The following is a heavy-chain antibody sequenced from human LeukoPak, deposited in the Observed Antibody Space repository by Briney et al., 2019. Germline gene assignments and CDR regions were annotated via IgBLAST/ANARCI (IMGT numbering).Heavy chain of an antibody. Sequence: PGGSLRLSCAASGFTFSDSWMSWVRQAPGKGLEWVANMNQDGSAKDYVDSVKGRFTISRDNARNSLYLQMSSPRAEDTAVYYCATYTHWVAGDVWGQGTTVTVSS. CDR1: GFTFSDSW. CDR3: ATYTHWVAGDV. V-gene: IGHV3-7*01. D-gene: IGHD3-16*01. J-gene: IGHJ6*02. CDR2: MNQDGSAK.